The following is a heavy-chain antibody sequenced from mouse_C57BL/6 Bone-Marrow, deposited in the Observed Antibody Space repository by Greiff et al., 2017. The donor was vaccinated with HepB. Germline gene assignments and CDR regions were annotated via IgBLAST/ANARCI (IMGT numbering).Heavy chain of an antibody. V-gene: IGHV1-52*01. Sequence: QVQLQQPGAELVRPGSSVKLSCKASGYTFTSYWMHWVKQRPIQGLEWIGNIDPSDSETHSNQKFKDKATLTVDKSSSTAYMQLNSLTSEDSAVYYCAIYYGNACAMDYWGQGTSVTVSS. CDR1: GYTFTSYW. D-gene: IGHD2-1*01. CDR3: AIYYGNACAMDY. CDR2: IDPSDSET. J-gene: IGHJ4*01.